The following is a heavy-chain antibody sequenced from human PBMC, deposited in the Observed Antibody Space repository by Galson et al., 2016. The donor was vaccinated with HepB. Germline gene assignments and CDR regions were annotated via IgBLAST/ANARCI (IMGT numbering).Heavy chain of an antibody. CDR2: FDPEDAET. CDR1: GHNLTELS. V-gene: IGHV1-24*01. D-gene: IGHD3-3*01. CDR3: ATEKYDFWSGLATFDL. Sequence: SVKVSCKVSGHNLTELSMNWVRQTPGKGLEWMGGFDPEDAETIYAQSFQGRVTMTEDTFSDTAYMELSSLTSDDTAIYYCATEKYDFWSGLATFDLWVQGTMVIVSS. J-gene: IGHJ3*01.